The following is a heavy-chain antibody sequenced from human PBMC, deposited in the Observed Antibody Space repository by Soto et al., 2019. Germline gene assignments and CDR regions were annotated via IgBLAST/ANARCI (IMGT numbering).Heavy chain of an antibody. CDR3: ARVVVVNLDAFDI. Sequence: QVQLVPSGAEVKKHGASVKVSCQASGYTFTSYGISWVRQAPGHGLGWMGWISAYNGNTNYAQKLQGRVTMTTDTSTSTVDRELRSLRCDDTAVYYWARVVVVNLDAFDIWGQGTMVTVSS. CDR1: GYTFTSYG. D-gene: IGHD3-22*01. CDR2: ISAYNGNT. V-gene: IGHV1-18*01. J-gene: IGHJ3*02.